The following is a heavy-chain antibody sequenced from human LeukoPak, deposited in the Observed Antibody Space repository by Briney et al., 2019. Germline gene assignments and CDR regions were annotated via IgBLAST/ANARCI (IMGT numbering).Heavy chain of an antibody. J-gene: IGHJ3*02. Sequence: GRSLRLSCAASGFTFSSYGMHWVRQAPGKGLEWVAVISYDGSNKYYADSVKGRFTISRDNSKTTLYLQMNSLRAEDTAVYYCAKVGLGTVTTWAAFDIWGQGTMVTVSS. D-gene: IGHD4-17*01. CDR2: ISYDGSNK. CDR3: AKVGLGTVTTWAAFDI. V-gene: IGHV3-30*18. CDR1: GFTFSSYG.